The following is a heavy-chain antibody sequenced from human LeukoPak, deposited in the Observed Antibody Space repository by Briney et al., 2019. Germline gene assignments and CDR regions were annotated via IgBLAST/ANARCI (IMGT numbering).Heavy chain of an antibody. D-gene: IGHD2-2*01. CDR3: ASGGPAASNWFDP. J-gene: IGHJ5*02. V-gene: IGHV4-59*01. CDR1: GGSISSYY. CDR2: IYYSGST. Sequence: SETLSLTCTLSGGSISSYYWSWIRQPPGKGLEWIGYIYYSGSTNYNPSLKSRVTISVDTSKNQFSLKLSSVTAADTAVYYCASGGPAASNWFDPWGQGTLVTVSS.